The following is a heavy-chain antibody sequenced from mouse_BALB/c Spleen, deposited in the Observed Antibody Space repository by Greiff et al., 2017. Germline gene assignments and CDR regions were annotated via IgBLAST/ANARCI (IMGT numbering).Heavy chain of an antibody. CDR1: GDSITSGY. D-gene: IGHD4-1*01. CDR2: ISYSGST. Sequence: EVKLQESGPSLVKPSQTLSLTCSVTGDSITSGYWNWIRKFPGNKLEYMGYISYSGSTYYNPSLKSRISITRDTSKNQYYLQLNSVTTEDTATYYCARSRGGTGTWFAYWGQGTLVTVSA. J-gene: IGHJ3*01. V-gene: IGHV3-8*02. CDR3: ARSRGGTGTWFAY.